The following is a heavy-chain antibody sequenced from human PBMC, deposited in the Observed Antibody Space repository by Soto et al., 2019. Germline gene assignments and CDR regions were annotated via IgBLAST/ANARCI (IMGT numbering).Heavy chain of an antibody. CDR2: INPNSGGT. Sequence: ASVKVSCKASGYTFTGYYMHWVRQAPGQGLEWMGWINPNSGGTNYAQKFQGRVTMTRDTSISTAYMELSRLRSDDTAVYYRARAMAEQQLAFDYWGQATRVTVAS. V-gene: IGHV1-2*02. J-gene: IGHJ4*02. CDR3: ARAMAEQQLAFDY. CDR1: GYTFTGYY. D-gene: IGHD6-13*01.